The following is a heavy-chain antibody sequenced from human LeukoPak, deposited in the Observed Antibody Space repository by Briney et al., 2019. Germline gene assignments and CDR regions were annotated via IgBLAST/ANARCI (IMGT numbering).Heavy chain of an antibody. Sequence: GGSLRLSCAASGFTFSGSAMHWVRQASGKGLEWVGRIRSKANSYATAYAASVKGRFTISRDDSKNTLYLQMNSLRAEDTAVYYCAKEQGIAVAGTPHYWGQGTLVTVSS. CDR1: GFTFSGSA. J-gene: IGHJ4*02. CDR3: AKEQGIAVAGTPHY. V-gene: IGHV3-73*01. CDR2: IRSKANSYAT. D-gene: IGHD6-19*01.